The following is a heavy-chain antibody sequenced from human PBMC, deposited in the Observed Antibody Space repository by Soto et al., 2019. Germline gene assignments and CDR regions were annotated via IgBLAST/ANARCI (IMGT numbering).Heavy chain of an antibody. CDR2: ISYGGGTT. J-gene: IGHJ4*02. D-gene: IGHD3-22*01. CDR3: AKNPGYYYDSTGYHFDY. Sequence: EVQLLESGGGLVQPGGSLRLSCAASEFTFSNYAMSWVRQAPGKGLEWVSAISYGGGTTYYADSVKGRFTISRDNSKNTLYLQMNSLRADDTAVYYCAKNPGYYYDSTGYHFDYWGQGTLLTVSS. V-gene: IGHV3-23*01. CDR1: EFTFSNYA.